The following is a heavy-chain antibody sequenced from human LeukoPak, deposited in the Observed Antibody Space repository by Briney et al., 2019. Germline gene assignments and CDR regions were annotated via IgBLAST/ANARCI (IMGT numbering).Heavy chain of an antibody. CDR1: GFTFSSYE. CDR3: ARSYCSGGSCHLAGPNAFDI. V-gene: IGHV3-48*03. D-gene: IGHD2-15*01. CDR2: ISSSGSTI. Sequence: SLRLSCAASGFTFSSYEMNWVRQAPGRGLEWVSYISSSGSTIYYADSVKGRFTISRDNAKNSLYLQMNSLRAEDTAVYYCARSYCSGGSCHLAGPNAFDIWGQGTMVTVSS. J-gene: IGHJ3*02.